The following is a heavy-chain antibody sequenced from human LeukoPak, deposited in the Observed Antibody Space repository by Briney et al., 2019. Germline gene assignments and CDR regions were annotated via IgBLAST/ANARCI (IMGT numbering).Heavy chain of an antibody. CDR1: GYSFTSYW. J-gene: IGHJ3*02. Sequence: GESLKISCKGSGYSFTSYWIGWVPQIPGKGLEWMGIIYPGDSDNRYSPFFQDQVHISGDKPNSTAYLQWSSLNAWDTAMYYCASRMVRGSFDAFDIWRQGTMVTVS. CDR2: IYPGDSDN. CDR3: ASRMVRGSFDAFDI. V-gene: IGHV5-51*04. D-gene: IGHD3-10*01.